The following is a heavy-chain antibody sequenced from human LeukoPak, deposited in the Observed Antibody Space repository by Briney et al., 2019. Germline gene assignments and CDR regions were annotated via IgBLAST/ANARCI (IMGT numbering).Heavy chain of an antibody. D-gene: IGHD2-15*01. CDR2: IIPIFGIA. CDR1: GGTFSSYA. V-gene: IGHV1-69*04. Sequence: SVKVSCKASGGTFSSYAISWVRQAPGQGLEWMGRIIPIFGIANYAQKFQGRVTVTADKSTSTAYMELSSLRSEDTAVYYCARDGYCSGGSCLQAKYYYYYGMDVWGQGTTVTVSS. CDR3: ARDGYCSGGSCLQAKYYYYYGMDV. J-gene: IGHJ6*02.